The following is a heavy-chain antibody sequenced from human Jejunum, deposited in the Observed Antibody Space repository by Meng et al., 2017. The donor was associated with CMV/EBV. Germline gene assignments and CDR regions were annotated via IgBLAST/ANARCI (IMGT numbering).Heavy chain of an antibody. D-gene: IGHD1/OR15-1a*01. V-gene: IGHV3-20*03. J-gene: IGHJ4*02. Sequence: ASGFTVDDYVMGWVRQSPGKGLEWVSGINWNGDITGYEKSVEGRFTISGDNAKSSLYLQMNSLRAEDTAVYYCAKGHSEDLALFGTNWGQGTLVTVSS. CDR1: GFTVDDYV. CDR2: INWNGDIT. CDR3: AKGHSEDLALFGTN.